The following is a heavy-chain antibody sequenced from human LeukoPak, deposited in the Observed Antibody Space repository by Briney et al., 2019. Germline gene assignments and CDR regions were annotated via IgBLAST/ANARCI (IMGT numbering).Heavy chain of an antibody. Sequence: GASVKVSCKASGYTFAKSYIHWVRQAPGQGLEWMGLINPPGGSTTYTQKFQGRVTMTRDMSTSTVYMELSSLRSEDTAVYYCARGVHGDYRWYFDLWGRGTLVTVSS. D-gene: IGHD4-17*01. V-gene: IGHV1-46*01. CDR1: GYTFAKSY. J-gene: IGHJ2*01. CDR3: ARGVHGDYRWYFDL. CDR2: INPPGGST.